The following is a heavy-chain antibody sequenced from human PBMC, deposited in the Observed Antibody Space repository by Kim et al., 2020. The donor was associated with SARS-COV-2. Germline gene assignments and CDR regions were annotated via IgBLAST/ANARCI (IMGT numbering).Heavy chain of an antibody. V-gene: IGHV3-33*01. CDR1: GFTFSSYG. J-gene: IGHJ4*02. D-gene: IGHD3-10*01. CDR2: IWYDGSNK. CDR3: ARDYGDGDYYGSGSDY. Sequence: GGSLRLSCAASGFTFSSYGMHWVRQAPGKGLEWVAVIWYDGSNKYYADSVKGRFTISRDNSKNTLYLQMNNLRAEDTAVYYCARDYGDGDYYGSGSDYWGQGTLVTVSS.